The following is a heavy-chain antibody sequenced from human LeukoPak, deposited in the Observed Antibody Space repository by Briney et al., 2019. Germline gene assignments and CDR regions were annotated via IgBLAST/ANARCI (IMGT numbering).Heavy chain of an antibody. CDR3: ARDPSNTSGWKTWFDP. CDR2: ISAYNGDT. J-gene: IGHJ5*02. Sequence: ASVKVSCKASGYTFNSHGISWVRQAPGQGLEWMGWISAYNGDTNYAQKFQGRVTLTTDRTTSTAYLKLRSLRSDDTAVYYCARDPSNTSGWKTWFDPWGQGTLVTVSS. V-gene: IGHV1-18*04. D-gene: IGHD6-19*01. CDR1: GYTFNSHG.